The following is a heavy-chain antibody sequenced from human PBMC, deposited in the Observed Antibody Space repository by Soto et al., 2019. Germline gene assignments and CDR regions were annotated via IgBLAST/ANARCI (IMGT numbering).Heavy chain of an antibody. Sequence: QVQLVQSGAEVKKPGSSVKVSCKASGDTFSSYAINWVRQAPGQGLEWMGGIIPMFGTASYAQKFKGRVTIHAGESTSPVYMELSSLRAEDTAVYYCARVGPANYYDSSGYYSPLDYWGQGTLVTVSS. J-gene: IGHJ4*02. CDR2: IIPMFGTA. CDR3: ARVGPANYYDSSGYYSPLDY. D-gene: IGHD3-22*01. CDR1: GDTFSSYA. V-gene: IGHV1-69*01.